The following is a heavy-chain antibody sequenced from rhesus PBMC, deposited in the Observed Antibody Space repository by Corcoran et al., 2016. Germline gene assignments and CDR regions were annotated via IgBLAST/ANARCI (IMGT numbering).Heavy chain of an antibody. D-gene: IGHD1-44*01. V-gene: IGHV4-173*01. CDR3: ARGGPNSPD. J-gene: IGHJ4*01. CDR2: VSDVGII. Sequence: QVQLRESGPGLVKPSETLSLTCAVSGGSISGNYRSWIRQPPGPRLEWIGRVSDVGIIVYNPFLKSRVTISTDTSQNQFSLKLRSVTAADTAVYYCARGGPNSPDWGQGVLVTVSS. CDR1: GGSISGNY.